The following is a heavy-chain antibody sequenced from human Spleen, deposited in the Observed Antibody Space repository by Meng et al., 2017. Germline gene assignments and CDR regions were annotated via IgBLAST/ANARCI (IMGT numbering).Heavy chain of an antibody. Sequence: QVWRGGVWGGVVQPVRAPVLSCAASGFTLSTSSMHWVRQAPGKGLDWVAVISYDAKNIHYADSVKGRFTISRDNSKNTLFLQMNGLRAEDTAVYYCXRDTAXAXDRGYLDYWGQGTLVXVSS. V-gene: IGHV3-30*01. CDR1: GFTLSTSS. J-gene: IGHJ4*02. D-gene: IGHD5-18*01. CDR2: ISYDAKNI. CDR3: XRDTAXAXDRGYLDY.